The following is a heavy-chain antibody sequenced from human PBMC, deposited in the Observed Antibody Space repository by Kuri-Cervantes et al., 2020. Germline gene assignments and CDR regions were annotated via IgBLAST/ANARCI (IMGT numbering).Heavy chain of an antibody. J-gene: IGHJ4*02. D-gene: IGHD3-22*01. V-gene: IGHV4-59*01. CDR1: GGSIGSYY. CDR2: IYYSGST. Sequence: ESLKISCTVSGGSIGSYYWSWIRQPPGKGLEWIGYIYYSGSTNYNPSLKSRVTISVDTSKNQFSLKLSSVTAADTAVYYCARISYYDSSGYLDWGQGTLVTVSS. CDR3: ARISYYDSSGYLD.